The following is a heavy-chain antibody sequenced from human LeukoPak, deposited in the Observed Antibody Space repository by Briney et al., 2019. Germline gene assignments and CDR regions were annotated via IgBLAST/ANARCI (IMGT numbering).Heavy chain of an antibody. D-gene: IGHD3-10*01. J-gene: IGHJ4*02. Sequence: PGGSLRLSCAASGFTFSSYVIHWVRQAPGKGLEWVALIAYDGSNKYYADSVKGRFTIARDNSKNTLYLKMKRLREEDTGVYFCAXDHXYWLRELYVDYWGQGTLVTVSS. V-gene: IGHV3-30*18. CDR2: IAYDGSNK. CDR3: AXDHXYWLRELYVDY. CDR1: GFTFSSYV.